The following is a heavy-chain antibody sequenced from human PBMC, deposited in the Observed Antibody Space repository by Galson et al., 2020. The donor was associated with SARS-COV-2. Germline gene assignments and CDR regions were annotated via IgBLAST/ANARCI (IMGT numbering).Heavy chain of an antibody. CDR1: GFTFSDYA. V-gene: IGHV3-23*01. D-gene: IGHD3-3*01. Sequence: GESLKISCGASGFTFSDYAMSWVRQAPGKGLEWVSGISGNGGRTYYADSGKGRFTIPRDNSKDTLSLHVTSLRADDTAVYYCAKGGIGVTVFGVVNPYFQHYYMDVWGEGTTVTVSS. CDR3: AKGGIGVTVFGVVNPYFQHYYMDV. CDR2: ISGNGGRT. J-gene: IGHJ6*03.